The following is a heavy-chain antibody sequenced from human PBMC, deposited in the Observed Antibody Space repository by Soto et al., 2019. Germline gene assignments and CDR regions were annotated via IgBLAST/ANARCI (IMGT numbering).Heavy chain of an antibody. J-gene: IGHJ4*02. Sequence: AASVKVSCKASGYTFTGYYMHWVRQAPGQGLEWMGWINPNSGGTNYAQKFQGRVTMTRDTSISTAYMELNSLRAEDTAVYYCARGNTGYGNFDSWGQGTLVTVSS. CDR3: ARGNTGYGNFDS. V-gene: IGHV1-2*02. CDR2: INPNSGGT. CDR1: GYTFTGYY. D-gene: IGHD5-12*01.